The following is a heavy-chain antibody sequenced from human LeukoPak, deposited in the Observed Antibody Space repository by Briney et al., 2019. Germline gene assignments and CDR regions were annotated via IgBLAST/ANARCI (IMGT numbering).Heavy chain of an antibody. CDR3: ARGPYRRYSKDY. V-gene: IGHV1-8*02. CDR1: GYTFTSYA. J-gene: IGHJ4*02. D-gene: IGHD5-18*01. Sequence: GASVKVSCKASGYTFTSYAMHWVRQAPGQRLEWMGWMNPNSGNTGYAQKFQGRVTMTRNTSISTAYMELSSLRSEDTAVYYCARGPYRRYSKDYWGQGTLVTVSS. CDR2: MNPNSGNT.